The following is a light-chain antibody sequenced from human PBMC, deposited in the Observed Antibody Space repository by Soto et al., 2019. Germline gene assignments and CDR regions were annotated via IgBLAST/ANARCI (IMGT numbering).Light chain of an antibody. CDR1: QSVSSTY. V-gene: IGKV3-20*01. CDR2: GTS. J-gene: IGKJ2*03. CDR3: QQYGNSPPYS. Sequence: EIVLTQSPGSLSLSPGERATLSCRASQSVSSTYLAWYQQKPGQAPRLVIYGTSSRAAGIPDRFSGSGSGTDFTLTISSLEPEDFGVYYCQQYGNSPPYSFGQGTKLEIK.